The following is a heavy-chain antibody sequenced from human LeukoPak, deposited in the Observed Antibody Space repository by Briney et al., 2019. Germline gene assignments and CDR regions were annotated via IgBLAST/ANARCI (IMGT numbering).Heavy chain of an antibody. CDR2: INRDGSTT. CDR3: ARDKESGESSEIDY. J-gene: IGHJ4*02. V-gene: IGHV3-74*03. CDR1: GFTFSNYW. Sequence: TGGSLRLSCAASGFTFSNYWVHWVRQAPGKGLVWVSRINRDGSTTKYADSVKGRFTVSRDNAKNTLNLQMNSLRAEDTAVYYCARDKESGESSEIDYWGQGTLVTVSS. D-gene: IGHD3-10*01.